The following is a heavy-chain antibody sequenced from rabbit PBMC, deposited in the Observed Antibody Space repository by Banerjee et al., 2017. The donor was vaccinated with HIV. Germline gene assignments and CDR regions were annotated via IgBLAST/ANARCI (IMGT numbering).Heavy chain of an antibody. V-gene: IGHV1S45*01. CDR2: IYGGDSNNT. CDR1: GFSFSNNYW. CDR3: ARESYGGDAYAAGTFAL. Sequence: QEHLEESGGDLVKPEGSLTLTCTASGFSFSNNYWLCWVRQAPGKGLEWIACIYGGDSNNTDYASWAKGRFTISKTSSTTVTLQMTSLTAADTATYFCARESYGGDAYAAGTFALWGPGTLVTVS. J-gene: IGHJ4*01. D-gene: IGHD6-1*01.